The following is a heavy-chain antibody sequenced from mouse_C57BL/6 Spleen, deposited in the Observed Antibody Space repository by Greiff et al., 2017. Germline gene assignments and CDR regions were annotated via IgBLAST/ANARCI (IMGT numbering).Heavy chain of an antibody. V-gene: IGHV1-26*01. CDR3: EGEEGN. CDR1: GYTFTDYD. Sequence: EVQLQQSGPELVKPGASVTISCKASGYTFTDYDMYWVKQTPGKSLEWIGAINPDNGGTGYNQKFKGQATLTVDKSSSTAYMELRSLTSEDYGVYYREGEEGNWGQGTLVTVSA. CDR2: INPDNGGT. J-gene: IGHJ3*01.